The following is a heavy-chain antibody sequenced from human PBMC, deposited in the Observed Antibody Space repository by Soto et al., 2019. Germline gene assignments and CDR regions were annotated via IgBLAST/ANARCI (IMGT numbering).Heavy chain of an antibody. CDR2: MNPNSGNT. Sequence: QVQLVQSGAEVKKPGASVKVSCKASGYTFTSYDINWVRQATGQGLEWMGWMNPNSGNTGYAQKFQGRVTMTRNTSISTAYMEMSSLRSEDPAVYYCARGRPNTVRVGRHYGMDVWGQGTTVTVSS. CDR3: ARGRPNTVRVGRHYGMDV. J-gene: IGHJ6*02. V-gene: IGHV1-8*01. D-gene: IGHD4-17*01. CDR1: GYTFTSYD.